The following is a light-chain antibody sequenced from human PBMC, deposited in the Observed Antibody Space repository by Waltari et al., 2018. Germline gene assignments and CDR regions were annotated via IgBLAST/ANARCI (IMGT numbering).Light chain of an antibody. CDR1: SSDFVSYNY. CDR3: CAYAGSAI. Sequence: QSALTQPRPVSGSPGQSVTISCTGTSSDFVSYNYVCWYQQHPGKAPRLMIYDVNKRPSGVPDRFSGSKSGNTASLTISGLQAEDEADYYCCAYAGSAIFGGGTELTDL. CDR2: DVN. J-gene: IGLJ2*01. V-gene: IGLV2-11*01.